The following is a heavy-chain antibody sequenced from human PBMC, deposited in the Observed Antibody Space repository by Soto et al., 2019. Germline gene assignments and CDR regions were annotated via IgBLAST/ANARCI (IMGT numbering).Heavy chain of an antibody. CDR3: ARRSGYSYGYYFDY. CDR1: GYSFTSYW. V-gene: IGHV5-51*01. D-gene: IGHD5-18*01. Sequence: GESLKISCEASGYSFTSYWIGWVRLMSAKGLEWMGIIYPGDSDTTYSPSFQGQVTILADKSISTAYLQWSSLKASDTAMFYCARRSGYSYGYYFDYWGQGTLVTVS. CDR2: IYPGDSDT. J-gene: IGHJ4*02.